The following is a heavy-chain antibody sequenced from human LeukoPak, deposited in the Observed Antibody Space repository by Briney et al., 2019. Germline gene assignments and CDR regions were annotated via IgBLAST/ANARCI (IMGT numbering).Heavy chain of an antibody. CDR3: ARPRGRAGYYFDY. CDR1: GGSISSGDYY. CDR2: IYYSGST. Sequence: SETLSLTCTVSGGSISSGDYYWSWIRQPPGKGLEWIGYIYYSGSTYYNPSLKSRVTISVDTSKNQFSLKLSSVTAADTAVYYCARPRGRAGYYFDYWGQGTLVTVSS. V-gene: IGHV4-30-4*01. J-gene: IGHJ4*02. D-gene: IGHD3-10*01.